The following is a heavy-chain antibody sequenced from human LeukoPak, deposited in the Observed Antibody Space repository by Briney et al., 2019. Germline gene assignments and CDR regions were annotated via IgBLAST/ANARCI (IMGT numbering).Heavy chain of an antibody. J-gene: IGHJ4*02. CDR2: ISSSSSYI. CDR3: ARFGYVAAVDL. Sequence: GGSLRLSCAASGFTFSSYSMNWVRQAPGKGLEWVSSISSSSSYIYYADSVKGRFTISRDNAKNSLYLQMNSLRVEDTAVYYCARFGYVAAVDLWGQGTLVTVSS. V-gene: IGHV3-21*01. CDR1: GFTFSSYS. D-gene: IGHD2-15*01.